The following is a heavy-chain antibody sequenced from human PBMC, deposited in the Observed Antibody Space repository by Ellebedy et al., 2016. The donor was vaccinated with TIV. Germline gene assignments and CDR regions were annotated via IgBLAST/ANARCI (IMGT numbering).Heavy chain of an antibody. CDR3: ARGDFRGYNYHPRTDYFDY. Sequence: AASVKVSCKASGYTFTTYDIHWVRQATGQGLEWMGWVNPKSGNTGYAQKFAGRVTMTRNTSITTAHMELSSLKSEDTAVYFCARGDFRGYNYHPRTDYFDYWGQGALVTVSS. J-gene: IGHJ4*02. D-gene: IGHD5-18*01. CDR2: VNPKSGNT. V-gene: IGHV1-8*01. CDR1: GYTFTTYD.